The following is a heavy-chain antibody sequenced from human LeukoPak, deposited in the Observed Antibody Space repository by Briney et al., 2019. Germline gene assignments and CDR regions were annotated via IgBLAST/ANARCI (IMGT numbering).Heavy chain of an antibody. Sequence: ASVNVSCKASGYTFTSYGISWVRQAPGQGLEWMGWISAYNGNTNYAQKLQGRVTMTTDTSTSTAYMELRSLRSDDTAVYYCARDAGIAVAGPLGLDYWGQGTLVTVSS. D-gene: IGHD6-19*01. CDR2: ISAYNGNT. J-gene: IGHJ4*02. V-gene: IGHV1-18*01. CDR3: ARDAGIAVAGPLGLDY. CDR1: GYTFTSYG.